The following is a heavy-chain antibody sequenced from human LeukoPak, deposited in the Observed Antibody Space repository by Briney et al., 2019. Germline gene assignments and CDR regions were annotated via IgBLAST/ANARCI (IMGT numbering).Heavy chain of an antibody. V-gene: IGHV4-34*01. CDR2: INHSGST. CDR3: ARYYYGLGSYPVDC. J-gene: IGHJ4*02. CDR1: GGSFSGYY. Sequence: SETLSLTCAVYGGSFSGYYWSWIRQPPGKGLEWIGEINHSGSTNYNPSLKSRVTISVDTSKNQFSLKLSSVTAADTAVYYCARYYYGLGSYPVDCWGQGTLVTVSS. D-gene: IGHD3-10*01.